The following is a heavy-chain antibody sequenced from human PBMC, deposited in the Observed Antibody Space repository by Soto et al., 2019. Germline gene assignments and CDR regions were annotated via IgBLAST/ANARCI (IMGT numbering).Heavy chain of an antibody. CDR1: GFTFSSYA. CDR2: ISAGGNSA. J-gene: IGHJ4*02. CDR3: AKXLLGIWFGELLQPAFDY. Sequence: PGGSLRLSCEVSGFTFSSYAMNWVRQAPGKGLEWVSAISAGGNSAYYADSVKGRFTISRDNSKNTLYLQMNSLRAEDTAIYYCAKXLLGIWFGELLQPAFDYWGQGTLVTVSS. D-gene: IGHD3-10*01. V-gene: IGHV3-23*01.